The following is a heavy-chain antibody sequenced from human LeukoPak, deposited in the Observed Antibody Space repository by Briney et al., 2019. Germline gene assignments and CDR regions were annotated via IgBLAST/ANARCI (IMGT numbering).Heavy chain of an antibody. D-gene: IGHD3-10*01. CDR2: VNRDGTEK. CDR1: GFTFSESR. CDR3: VRGDWYFGS. J-gene: IGHJ4*02. V-gene: IGHV3-7*04. Sequence: PRGSLRLSCVTPGFTFSESRMTWVRQAPRKGLQWVANVNRDGTEKHFLDSLEGPFTISRDTAKKSLYLQMSSLRHQDTAVDFSVRGDWYFGSGGRGPRVSVSS.